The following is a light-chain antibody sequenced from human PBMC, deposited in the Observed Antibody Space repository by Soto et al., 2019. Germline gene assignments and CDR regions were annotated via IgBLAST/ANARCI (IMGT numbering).Light chain of an antibody. CDR3: QQANSFPWT. V-gene: IGKV1-12*01. CDR1: QGISSW. CDR2: AAS. J-gene: IGKJ1*01. Sequence: DIKMTQSPSSVSASVGDRVTMTYRASQGISSWLVWYQQKPGKAPKLLIYAASSLQSGVPSRFSGSGSGTDFTLTISGLQPEDLATYYCQQANSFPWTFGQGTKVDNK.